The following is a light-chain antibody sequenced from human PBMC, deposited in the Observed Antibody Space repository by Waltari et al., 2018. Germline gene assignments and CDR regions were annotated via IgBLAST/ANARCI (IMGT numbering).Light chain of an antibody. CDR2: EVS. CDR3: SSYTSSSTWV. V-gene: IGLV2-18*02. CDR1: SSDVGSYNR. J-gene: IGLJ1*01. Sequence: QSALTQPPSVSGSPGQSVTISCTGTSSDVGSYNRVSWYQQPPDTAPKLIISEVSERSSGGPDRYSGSKSANTAFLAISGLHAEDEADYFCSSYTSSSTWVLGTGTKVTVL.